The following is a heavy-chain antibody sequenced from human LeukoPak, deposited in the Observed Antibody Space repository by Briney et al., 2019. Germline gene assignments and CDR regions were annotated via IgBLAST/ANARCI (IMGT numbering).Heavy chain of an antibody. Sequence: KTGGSLRLSCAASGFTFSSYAMSWVRQAPGKGLEWVSAISGSGGSTYYADSVKGRFTISRDNSKNTLYLQMNSLRAEDTAVYYCAKGHSSGYKGDAFDIWGQGTMVTVSS. D-gene: IGHD3-22*01. CDR2: ISGSGGST. CDR1: GFTFSSYA. CDR3: AKGHSSGYKGDAFDI. J-gene: IGHJ3*02. V-gene: IGHV3-23*01.